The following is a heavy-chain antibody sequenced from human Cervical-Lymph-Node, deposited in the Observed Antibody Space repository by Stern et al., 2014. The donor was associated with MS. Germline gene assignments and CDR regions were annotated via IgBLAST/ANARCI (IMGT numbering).Heavy chain of an antibody. D-gene: IGHD6-19*01. CDR1: GFSLTTSGMC. Sequence: ESGPALVRPTQTLTLTCTFSGFSLTTSGMCVAWIRQPPGKALEWLASIDWDDDKYYNTSLKTRLTISKDTSKNQVVLTMTNMDPVDTATYYCARTRFSSGWYYFDYWGQGTLVTVSS. V-gene: IGHV2-70*11. CDR2: IDWDDDK. J-gene: IGHJ4*02. CDR3: ARTRFSSGWYYFDY.